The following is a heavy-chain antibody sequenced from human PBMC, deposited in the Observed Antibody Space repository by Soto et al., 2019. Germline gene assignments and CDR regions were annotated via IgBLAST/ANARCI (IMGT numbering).Heavy chain of an antibody. CDR1: GFTFSSYA. D-gene: IGHD3-3*01. V-gene: IGHV3-23*01. CDR3: AKLYNYDFWSGHYSHKDFDY. J-gene: IGHJ4*02. CDR2: ISGSGGST. Sequence: GGSLRLSCAASGFTFSSYAMSWVRQAPGKGLEWVSAISGSGGSTYYADSVKGRFTISRDNSKNTLYLQMNSLRAEDTAVYYCAKLYNYDFWSGHYSHKDFDYWGQGTLVTVSS.